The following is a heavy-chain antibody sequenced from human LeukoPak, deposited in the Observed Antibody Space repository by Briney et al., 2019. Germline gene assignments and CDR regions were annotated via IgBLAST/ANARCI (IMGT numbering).Heavy chain of an antibody. CDR1: GDSITSFY. CDR2: ISSNGGST. J-gene: IGHJ3*01. D-gene: IGHD3-10*01. CDR3: VKARVGGYGSGGLDAFDL. Sequence: ETLSLTCTVSGDSITSFYWSWIRQPPGKGLEYVSAISSNGGSTYYADSVKGRFTLSRDNSKNTLYLQMSSLRAEDTAVYYCVKARVGGYGSGGLDAFDLWGQGTVVTVSS. V-gene: IGHV3-64D*09.